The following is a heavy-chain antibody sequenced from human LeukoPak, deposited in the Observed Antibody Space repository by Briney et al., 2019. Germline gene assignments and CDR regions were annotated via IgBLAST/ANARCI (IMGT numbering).Heavy chain of an antibody. D-gene: IGHD5-18*01. CDR1: GGTFSSYA. CDR2: IIPIFGTA. CDR3: ARGAGYSYGSEGYYFDY. V-gene: IGHV1-69*13. J-gene: IGHJ4*02. Sequence: SVKVSCKASGGTFSSYAISWVRQAPGQGLEWMGGIIPIFGTANYAQKFQGRVTITADESTSTAYMELSSLRSEDTAVYYCARGAGYSYGSEGYYFDYWGQGTLVTVSS.